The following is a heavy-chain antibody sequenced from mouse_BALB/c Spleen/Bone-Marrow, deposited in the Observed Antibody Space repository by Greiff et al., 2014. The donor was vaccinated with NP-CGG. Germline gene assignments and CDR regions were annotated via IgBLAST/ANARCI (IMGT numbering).Heavy chain of an antibody. CDR1: GFTFSDYY. D-gene: IGHD2-4*01. CDR3: ARHNYDETWFAY. J-gene: IGHJ3*01. CDR2: ISNGGGST. Sequence: DVMLVESGGGLVQPGGSLKLSCATSGFTFSDYYMYWVRQTPEKRLEWVAYISNGGGSTYYPDTVKGRFTISRDNAKITLYLQMSRLKSEDTAMYYCARHNYDETWFAYWGQGTLVTVSA. V-gene: IGHV5-12*02.